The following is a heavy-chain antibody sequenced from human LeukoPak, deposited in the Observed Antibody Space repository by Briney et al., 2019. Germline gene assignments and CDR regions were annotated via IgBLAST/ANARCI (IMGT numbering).Heavy chain of an antibody. Sequence: SETLSLTCTVSGVSISSSSYYWGWIRQPPGKGLEWIGRIYYSGDTYYNPALKSRRVTISVDTSKNQFSLRLSSVTAADTAVYYCARHQWHYYYYMGVWGKGSTVTVSS. CDR1: GVSISSSSYY. CDR2: IYYSGDT. D-gene: IGHD6-19*01. CDR3: ARHQWHYYYYMGV. J-gene: IGHJ6*03. V-gene: IGHV4-39*01.